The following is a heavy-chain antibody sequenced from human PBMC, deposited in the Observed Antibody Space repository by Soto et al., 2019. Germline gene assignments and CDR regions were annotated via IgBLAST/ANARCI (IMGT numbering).Heavy chain of an antibody. CDR2: IYPGDSDT. D-gene: IGHD6-19*01. J-gene: IGHJ4*02. V-gene: IGHV5-51*01. CDR3: ARIQQWLIPPDH. Sequence: GESLKISCKGSGYSLTTYWIAWVRQMPGKGLEWMGIIYPGDSDTRYSPSFQGQVTISVDKSVRTAYVQWSSLTASDTAMYYCARIQQWLIPPDHWGQGTQVTVSS. CDR1: GYSLTTYW.